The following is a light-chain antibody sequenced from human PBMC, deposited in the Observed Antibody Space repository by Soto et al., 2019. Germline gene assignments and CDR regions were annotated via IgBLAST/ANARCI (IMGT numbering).Light chain of an antibody. Sequence: QSALTQPPSASGSPGQSVTISCTGTSSDVGGFPYVSWYQQHPGKAPKLMIYEVSKRPSGVPDRFSGSKSGNTASLTVSGLQAEDEADYYCSSYAGSLTVFGGGTQLTVL. CDR1: SSDVGGFPY. CDR3: SSYAGSLTV. J-gene: IGLJ3*02. CDR2: EVS. V-gene: IGLV2-8*01.